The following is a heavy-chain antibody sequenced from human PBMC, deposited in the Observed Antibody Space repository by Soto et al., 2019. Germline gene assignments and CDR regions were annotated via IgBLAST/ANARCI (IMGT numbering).Heavy chain of an antibody. J-gene: IGHJ6*01. Sequence: EVQLLESGGGLVQPGGSLRLSCAASGFTFSSYAMRWVRQAPGKGLEWVSAISGSGVSTYYADSVKGRFTISRDNSKNTLYLQMNSLRAEDTAVYYCARDYDFWSGYSRRGMDVWGQGTTVTVSS. CDR3: ARDYDFWSGYSRRGMDV. V-gene: IGHV3-23*01. D-gene: IGHD3-3*01. CDR2: ISGSGVST. CDR1: GFTFSSYA.